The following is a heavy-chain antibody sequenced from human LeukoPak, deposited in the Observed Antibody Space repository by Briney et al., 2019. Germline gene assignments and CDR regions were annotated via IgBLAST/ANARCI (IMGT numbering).Heavy chain of an antibody. V-gene: IGHV3-30*03. CDR1: GFTFSRHG. CDR2: ISNDGSRK. J-gene: IGHJ4*02. D-gene: IGHD3-3*01. Sequence: GGSLRLSCAPSGFTFSRHGMHWVRQAPGKGLEWVAIISNDGSRKYYAHSVEGRFTISRDNSKNTLYLQMDSLRAEDTAVYYCARDKAWNYFDYWGQGTLVTVSS. CDR3: ARDKAWNYFDY.